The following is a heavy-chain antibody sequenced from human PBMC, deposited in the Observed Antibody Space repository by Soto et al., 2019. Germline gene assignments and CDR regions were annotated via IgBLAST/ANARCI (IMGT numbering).Heavy chain of an antibody. D-gene: IGHD4-17*01. CDR3: ARDPLIPMTTGYYYGMDV. V-gene: IGHV3-30-3*01. Sequence: VGSLRLSCAASGFTFSSYAMHWVRQAPGKGLEWVAVISYDGSNKYYADSVKGRFTISRDNSKNTLYLQMNSLRAEDTAVYYCARDPLIPMTTGYYYGMDVWGQGTTVTGSS. J-gene: IGHJ6*02. CDR2: ISYDGSNK. CDR1: GFTFSSYA.